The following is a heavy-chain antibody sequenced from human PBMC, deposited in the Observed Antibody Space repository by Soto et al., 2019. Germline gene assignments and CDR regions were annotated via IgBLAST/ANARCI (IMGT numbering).Heavy chain of an antibody. V-gene: IGHV4-59*01. Sequence: SETLSLTCTVSGGSISSYYWSWIRQSPGKGLEWIGYIYYSGSTKYNPSLKSRVTISVDTSKNQFSLKLGSVTAADTAVYYCARGRGDTAMAWYYWGQGTLVTVSS. CDR3: ARGRGDTAMAWYY. CDR2: IYYSGST. CDR1: GGSISSYY. J-gene: IGHJ4*02. D-gene: IGHD5-18*01.